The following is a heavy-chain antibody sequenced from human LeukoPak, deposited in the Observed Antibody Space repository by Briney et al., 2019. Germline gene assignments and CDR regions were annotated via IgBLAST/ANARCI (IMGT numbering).Heavy chain of an antibody. V-gene: IGHV1-18*01. CDR3: AREVPYCSSTSCYKRGWFDP. Sequence: GGSLRLSCAVSGFTFSSYGISWVRQAPGQGLEWMGWISAYNGNTNYAQKLQGRVTMTTDTSTSTAYMELRSLRSDDTAVYYCAREVPYCSSTSCYKRGWFDPWGQGTLVTVSS. J-gene: IGHJ5*02. CDR2: ISAYNGNT. D-gene: IGHD2-2*02. CDR1: GFTFSSYG.